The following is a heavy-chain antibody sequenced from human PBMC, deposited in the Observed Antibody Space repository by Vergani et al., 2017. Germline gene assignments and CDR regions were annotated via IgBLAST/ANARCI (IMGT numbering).Heavy chain of an antibody. V-gene: IGHV3-15*05. Sequence: EVRLVESGGGLVKPGGSLRLSCQVSGFDFSQAWMNWVRQSPGKGLECICLSKATTEGWKTHYNAAMKGRVTISRDDSTSVLYLEMTNLAPEDTAVDYCCDTNDACSLDFWGQGTLVTVSS. CDR1: GFDFSQAW. CDR3: CDTNDACSLDF. J-gene: IGHJ4*02. D-gene: IGHD2-8*01. CDR2: SKATTEGWKT.